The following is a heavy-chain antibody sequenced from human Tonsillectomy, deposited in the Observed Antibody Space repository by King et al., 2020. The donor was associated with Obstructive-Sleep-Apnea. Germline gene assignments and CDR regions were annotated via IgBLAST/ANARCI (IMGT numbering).Heavy chain of an antibody. CDR3: ARDRSVVVTDHWFDP. Sequence: VQLQESGPGPVKPSETLSLTCTVSGIPITSSSYKWAWIRQSPGKGLEWIGTIYYSGNTHYNPSLNSRVTVSLDTSNNQFSLKMSSVTATDTAFYYCARDRSVVVTDHWFDPWGQGTLVTVSS. V-gene: IGHV4-39*07. CDR1: GIPITSSSYK. D-gene: IGHD2-21*02. CDR2: IYYSGNT. J-gene: IGHJ5*02.